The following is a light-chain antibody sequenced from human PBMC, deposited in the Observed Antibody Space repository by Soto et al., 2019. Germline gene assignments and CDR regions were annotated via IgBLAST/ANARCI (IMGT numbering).Light chain of an antibody. Sequence: EIVLTQSPGTLSLSPGERATLSCRASQSVSSSYLAWYQQQPGQTPRLLIYDTSSRATGIPNRFSGISSGALFTLTFFSLDPEDFSVYYRPQYCSSQGTFGQGTKVEIK. CDR1: QSVSSSY. CDR3: PQYCSSQGT. V-gene: IGKV3-20*01. CDR2: DTS. J-gene: IGKJ1*01.